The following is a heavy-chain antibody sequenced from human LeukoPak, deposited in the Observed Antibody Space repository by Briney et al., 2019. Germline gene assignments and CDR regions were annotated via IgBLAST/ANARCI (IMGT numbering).Heavy chain of an antibody. CDR3: ARGYSQPYYYDSSGYSYFDY. CDR1: GFTFSSYA. J-gene: IGHJ4*02. D-gene: IGHD3-22*01. CDR2: IYYSGST. V-gene: IGHV4-31*02. Sequence: LRLSCAASGFTFSSYAMSWVRQHPGKGLEWIGYIYYSGSTYYNPSLKSRVTISVDTSKNQFSLKLSSVTAADTAVYYCARGYSQPYYYDSSGYSYFDYWGQGTLVTVSS.